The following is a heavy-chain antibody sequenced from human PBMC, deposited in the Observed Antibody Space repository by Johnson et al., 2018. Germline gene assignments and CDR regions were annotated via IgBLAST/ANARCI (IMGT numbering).Heavy chain of an antibody. CDR1: GFTFSSYS. V-gene: IGHV3-21*01. D-gene: IGHD3-22*01. J-gene: IGHJ1*01. Sequence: VQLVESGGGLVKPGGSLRLSCAASGFTFSSYSMNWVRQAPGKGLEWVSSISSSSSYIYYADSVKGRFTISRENAKNSLYLQMNSLRSEDTAVYYCARDVPDSVGFSFQHWGQGTRVTGSS. CDR3: ARDVPDSVGFSFQH. CDR2: ISSSSSYI.